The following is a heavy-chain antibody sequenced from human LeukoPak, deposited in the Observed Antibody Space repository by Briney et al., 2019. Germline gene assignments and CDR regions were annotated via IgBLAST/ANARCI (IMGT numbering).Heavy chain of an antibody. V-gene: IGHV3-11*04. Sequence: GSLRLSCAASGFAFSDYYMSWIRQAPGKGLEWISSISGSGSIHTIIYYADSVKGRFTISRDNAKNSLYLQMNSLRAEVTAVYYCARARGYSYGYAFDYWGQGTLVTVSS. CDR3: ARARGYSYGYAFDY. J-gene: IGHJ4*02. D-gene: IGHD5-18*01. CDR1: GFAFSDYY. CDR2: ISGSGSIHTII.